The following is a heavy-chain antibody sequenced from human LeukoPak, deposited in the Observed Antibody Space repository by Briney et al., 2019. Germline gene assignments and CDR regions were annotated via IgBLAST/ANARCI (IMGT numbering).Heavy chain of an antibody. D-gene: IGHD3-22*01. J-gene: IGHJ4*02. Sequence: GGSLGLSCAASGFTFSSYAMSWVRQAPGKGLEWVSAISGSGGSTYYADSVKGRFTISRDNSKNTLYLQMNSLRAEDTAVYYCAKVSASAGYYYDSSGYYPFDYWGQGTLVTVSS. CDR1: GFTFSSYA. CDR3: AKVSASAGYYYDSSGYYPFDY. CDR2: ISGSGGST. V-gene: IGHV3-23*01.